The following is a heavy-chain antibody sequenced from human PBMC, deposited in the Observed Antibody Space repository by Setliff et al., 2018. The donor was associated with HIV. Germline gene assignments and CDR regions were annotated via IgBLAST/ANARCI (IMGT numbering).Heavy chain of an antibody. Sequence: GASVKVSCKASGYTFTSYYMHWVRQAPGQGLEWMGIINPSGGSTSYAQKFQGRVTMTRDTSTSTVYMELSSLRSEDTAVYYCARAGVVVAATSYYGMDVWGQGTTVTVSS. V-gene: IGHV1-46*01. D-gene: IGHD2-15*01. CDR3: ARAGVVVAATSYYGMDV. CDR1: GYTFTSYY. J-gene: IGHJ6*02. CDR2: INPSGGST.